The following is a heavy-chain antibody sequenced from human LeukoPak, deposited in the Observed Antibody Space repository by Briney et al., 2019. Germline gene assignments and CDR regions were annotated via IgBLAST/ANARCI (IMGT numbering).Heavy chain of an antibody. Sequence: PGGSLRFSCAASGFTFSSYAMRWVRQAPGKGLEYVSAISSNGGSTSYANSVKGRFTISRDNSKNTLYLQMGSLRAEDMAVYYCARDGGTYCGGDCYXDWGQGTLVTVSS. CDR1: GFTFSSYA. J-gene: IGHJ4*02. CDR2: ISSNGGST. V-gene: IGHV3-64*01. CDR3: ARDGGTYCGGDCYXD. D-gene: IGHD2-21*02.